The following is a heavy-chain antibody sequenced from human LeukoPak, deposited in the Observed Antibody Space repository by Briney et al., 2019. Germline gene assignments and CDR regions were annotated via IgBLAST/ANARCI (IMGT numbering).Heavy chain of an antibody. CDR3: ARHWGYYFAFAFDI. J-gene: IGHJ3*02. V-gene: IGHV4-39*01. Sequence: SETLPLTCTVSGGSISNDFYYWGWIRQPPGKGLEWIGSISYSGSTYSNPSLKTRVTISVDSSKNHFSLKLSSVTAADTAVYYCARHWGYYFAFAFDIWGQGTLVTVSS. CDR2: ISYSGST. D-gene: IGHD2/OR15-2a*01. CDR1: GGSISNDFYY.